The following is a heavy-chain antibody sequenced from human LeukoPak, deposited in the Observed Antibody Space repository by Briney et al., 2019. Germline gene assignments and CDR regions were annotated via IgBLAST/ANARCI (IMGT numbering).Heavy chain of an antibody. J-gene: IGHJ6*03. CDR1: GGSFSGYY. V-gene: IGHV4-34*01. CDR2: INHSGST. Sequence: SETLSLTCAVYGGSFSGYYWSWIRQPPGKGLEWIGEINHSGSTNYNPSLKSRVTISVDTSKNQFSLKLSPVTAADTAVYYCARGRGSGYSRRTYYYYYMDVWGKGTTVTVSS. D-gene: IGHD3-22*01. CDR3: ARGRGSGYSRRTYYYYYMDV.